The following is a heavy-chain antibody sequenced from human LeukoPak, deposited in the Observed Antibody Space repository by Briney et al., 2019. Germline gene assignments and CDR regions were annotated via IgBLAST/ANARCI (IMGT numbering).Heavy chain of an antibody. D-gene: IGHD5-24*01. Sequence: PSETLSLTCTVSGGSISSSSYYWGWIRQPPGKGLEWIGSIYYSGSTYYNPSLKSRVTISVDTSKNQFSLKLTFVTAADTAVYSCARRDLEMHAFDIWGQGRMVTVSS. CDR1: GGSISSSSYY. CDR3: ARRDLEMHAFDI. CDR2: IYYSGST. V-gene: IGHV4-39*01. J-gene: IGHJ3*02.